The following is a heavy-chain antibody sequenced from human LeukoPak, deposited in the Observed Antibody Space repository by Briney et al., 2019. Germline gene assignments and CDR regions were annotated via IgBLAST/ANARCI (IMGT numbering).Heavy chain of an antibody. CDR3: ARDVSSVATAAPGHWGVDV. CDR2: INPNTGDI. D-gene: IGHD6-13*01. CDR1: GYTFTGYY. Sequence: ASVKVSCKTSGYTFTGYYIHWVRQAPGQGLEWLGWINPNTGDINYAQKFQGRVTTNRDTSISTAYMELSSLRSDDTAVYYCARDVSSVATAAPGHWGVDVWGQGTTVTVSS. V-gene: IGHV1-2*02. J-gene: IGHJ6*02.